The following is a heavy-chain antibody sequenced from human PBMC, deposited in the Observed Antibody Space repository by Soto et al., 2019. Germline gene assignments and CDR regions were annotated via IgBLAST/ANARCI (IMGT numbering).Heavy chain of an antibody. CDR3: ASKLGPYYYGLDV. V-gene: IGHV4-4*03. CDR2: IYHTGHA. J-gene: IGHJ6*02. CDR1: GDSITNNHW. Sequence: PETLSLTCTVYGDSITNNHWWTWVRQSPGKGPEMIGEIYHTGHANYNPSLDSRVAISVDKSKNQFSLTLNSVTAADTAVYYCASKLGPYYYGLDVWGQGTTVTVSS. D-gene: IGHD3-16*01.